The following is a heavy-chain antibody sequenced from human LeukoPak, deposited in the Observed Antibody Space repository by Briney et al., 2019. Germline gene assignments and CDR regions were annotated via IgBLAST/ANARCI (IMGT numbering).Heavy chain of an antibody. CDR3: AREYLPRRTTGGQSLFDY. Sequence: SQTLSLTCAISGDSVSSNSAAWNWIRQSPSRGLEWLGRTYYRSKWYNDYAVSVKSRITINPDTSKNQFSLQLNSVTPEDTAVYYCAREYLPRRTTGGQSLFDYWGQGTRVTVSS. CDR1: GDSVSSNSAA. V-gene: IGHV6-1*01. J-gene: IGHJ4*02. CDR2: TYYRSKWYN. D-gene: IGHD1-1*01.